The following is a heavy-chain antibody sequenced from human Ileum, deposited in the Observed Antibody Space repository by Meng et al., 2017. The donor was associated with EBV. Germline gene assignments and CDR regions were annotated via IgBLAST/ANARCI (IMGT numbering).Heavy chain of an antibody. J-gene: IGHJ4*02. Sequence: QVQLQESGPGLVKPSGXLPRTCXVSGGSISSSNWWSWVRQAPGKGLEWIGEIHHTESTNYNPSLKSRVTISVDKSKNQFSLKLSSVTAADTAVYYCARESYSDSSGYYSLDYWGQGSLVTVSS. V-gene: IGHV4-4*02. CDR1: GGSISSSNW. CDR2: IHHTEST. CDR3: ARESYSDSSGYYSLDY. D-gene: IGHD3-22*01.